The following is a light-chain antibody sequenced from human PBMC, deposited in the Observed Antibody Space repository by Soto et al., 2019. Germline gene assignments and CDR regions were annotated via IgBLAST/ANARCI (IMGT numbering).Light chain of an antibody. CDR2: GAS. CDR3: QQYNNWPRT. CDR1: QSVSSS. Sequence: EIVMTQSPATLSVSPGERATLSCRASQSVSSSLAWFQQTPGQAPRLLIYGASTRATGIPARFSGAGSGTEFSLTISSLQSEDFAVYYCQQYNNWPRTFGQGTKVDIE. J-gene: IGKJ1*01. V-gene: IGKV3-15*01.